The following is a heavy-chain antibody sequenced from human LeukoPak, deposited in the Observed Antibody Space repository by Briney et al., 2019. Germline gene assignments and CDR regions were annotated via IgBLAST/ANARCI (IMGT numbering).Heavy chain of an antibody. D-gene: IGHD2-2*01. Sequence: SETLSLTCTISGGSISSYYWSWIRQPPGKGLEWIGYIYYSGSTNNNPSLKRRVTIAVDTSKNQFSLKLSSVTAADTAMYYCARDLDCSSTNCRPNWFDPWGQGTLVSVSS. CDR3: ARDLDCSSTNCRPNWFDP. CDR1: GGSISSYY. V-gene: IGHV4-59*12. CDR2: IYYSGST. J-gene: IGHJ5*02.